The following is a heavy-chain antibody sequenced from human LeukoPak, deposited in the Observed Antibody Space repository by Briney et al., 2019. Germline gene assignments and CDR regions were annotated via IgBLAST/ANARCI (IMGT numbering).Heavy chain of an antibody. J-gene: IGHJ4*02. CDR2: ISYDGSDK. V-gene: IGHV3-30*03. CDR1: GFTFSIYG. CDR3: ARSLTTLTYEGY. Sequence: PGRSLRLSCAASGFTFSIYGMHWVRQAPGKGLEWVAVISYDGSDKFYADSVKGRFTVSRDNAKNSLFLQMNSLRAEDTAIYYCARSLTTLTYEGYWGQGTLVTVSS. D-gene: IGHD1-1*01.